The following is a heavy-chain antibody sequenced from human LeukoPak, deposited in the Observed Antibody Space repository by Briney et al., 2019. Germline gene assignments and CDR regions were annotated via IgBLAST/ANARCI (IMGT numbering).Heavy chain of an antibody. CDR1: GFTFSSYA. Sequence: GGSLRLSCAASGFTFSSYAMSWVRQAPGKGLEWVSAISGSGGSTYYADSVKGRFTISRDYSKNTLYLQMNSLRAEDTAVYYCAKDKWDYYDSSGYYFGDWGQGTLVTVSS. CDR3: AKDKWDYYDSSGYYFGD. J-gene: IGHJ4*02. V-gene: IGHV3-23*01. CDR2: ISGSGGST. D-gene: IGHD3-22*01.